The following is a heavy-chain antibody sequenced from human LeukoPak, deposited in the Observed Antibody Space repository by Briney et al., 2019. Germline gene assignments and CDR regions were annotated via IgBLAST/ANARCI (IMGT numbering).Heavy chain of an antibody. V-gene: IGHV5-51*01. J-gene: IGHJ4*02. CDR3: ARERWGNLDY. CDR1: GYSFINSW. D-gene: IGHD4-23*01. Sequence: GESLKISCKGSGYSFINSWIGWVRQMPGKGLEWMAIIYPGDSETRYSPSFQGQVTISADKSISTAYLQWSSLKASATAMYYCARERWGNLDYWGQGALVTVSS. CDR2: IYPGDSET.